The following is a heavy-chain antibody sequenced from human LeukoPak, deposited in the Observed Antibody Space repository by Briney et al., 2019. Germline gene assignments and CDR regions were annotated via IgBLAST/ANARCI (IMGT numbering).Heavy chain of an antibody. CDR1: GGSISSSSYY. D-gene: IGHD2-2*01. CDR3: ASYCSSTSCLRRAFDI. CDR2: IYYSGST. J-gene: IGHJ3*02. Sequence: SETLSLTCTVSGGSISSSSYYWGWIRQPPGKGLEWIASIYYSGSTYYNPSLKSRVTISVDTSKNQFSLKLSSVTAADTAVYYCASYCSSTSCLRRAFDIWGQGTMVTVSS. V-gene: IGHV4-39*01.